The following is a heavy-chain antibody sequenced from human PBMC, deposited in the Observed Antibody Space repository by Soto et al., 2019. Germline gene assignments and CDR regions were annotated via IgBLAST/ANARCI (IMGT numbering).Heavy chain of an antibody. CDR1: GYTYSGYF. CDR3: ARERYQVISDGMDV. CDR2: INPQTGGT. Sequence: ALVKVTFQACGYTYSGYFIHWVREAPGQGLEWMGWINPQTGGTSYAQKFQGRVTLSRDTSINTAYLELSRLTFDDAAVYFCARERYQVISDGMDVWGQGTTVTVSS. D-gene: IGHD2-2*01. V-gene: IGHV1-2*02. J-gene: IGHJ6*02.